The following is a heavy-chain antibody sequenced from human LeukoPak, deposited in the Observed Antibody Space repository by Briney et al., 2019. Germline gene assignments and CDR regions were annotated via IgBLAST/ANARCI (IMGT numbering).Heavy chain of an antibody. Sequence: GGSLRLSCVASGFTFSNYWMHWVRQPPGKGLVWVSRIYVDGRTTNYADSVKGRFTISRDNARNTVYLEMNSLSVEDTATYYCIRDFRSADLWGQGTLVTVTS. CDR2: IYVDGRTT. J-gene: IGHJ5*02. CDR3: IRDFRSADL. CDR1: GFTFSNYW. V-gene: IGHV3-74*01.